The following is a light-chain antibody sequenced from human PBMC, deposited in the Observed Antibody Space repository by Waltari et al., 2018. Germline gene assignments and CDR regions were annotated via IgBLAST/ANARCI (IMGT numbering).Light chain of an antibody. CDR2: EHK. CDR3: CSYVRNVTWV. J-gene: IGLJ3*02. Sequence: CYQRDRESTTSRMIYEHKKRAAGVSNRLSGLKTGNTASLTISGRQAEDEADYYCCSYVRNVTWVFGGGTKLNVL. V-gene: IGLV2-23*01.